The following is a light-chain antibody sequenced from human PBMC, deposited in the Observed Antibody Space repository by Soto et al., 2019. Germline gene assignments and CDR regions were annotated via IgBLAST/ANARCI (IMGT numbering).Light chain of an antibody. V-gene: IGLV2-14*01. CDR1: SSDVGSYDH. CDR3: SSYSNIPPHVL. J-gene: IGLJ2*01. Sequence: QSALTQPASVSGSPGQSITISCSGTSSDVGSYDHVAWYQQFPGKTPKLTIYEVSNRPSGVSSRFSASKSANTASLTISGLQTEDEAVYYCSSYSNIPPHVLFGGGTKLTVL. CDR2: EVS.